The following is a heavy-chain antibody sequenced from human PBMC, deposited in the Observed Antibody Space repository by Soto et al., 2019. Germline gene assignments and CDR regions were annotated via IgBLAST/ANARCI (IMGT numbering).Heavy chain of an antibody. J-gene: IGHJ6*03. D-gene: IGHD6-6*01. CDR1: GFTFDDYG. CDR2: INWNGGST. Sequence: GGSLRLSCAASGFTFDDYGMSWVRQAPGKGLEWVSGINWNGGSTGYADSVKGRFTISRDNAKNSLYLQMNSLRAEDTALYHCARAGSDSSSSYYYYYMDVWGKGTTVTVSS. V-gene: IGHV3-20*01. CDR3: ARAGSDSSSSYYYYYMDV.